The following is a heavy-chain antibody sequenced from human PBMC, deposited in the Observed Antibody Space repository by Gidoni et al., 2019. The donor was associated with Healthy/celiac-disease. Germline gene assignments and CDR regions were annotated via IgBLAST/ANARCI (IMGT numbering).Heavy chain of an antibody. J-gene: IGHJ4*02. CDR2: ISYDGSNK. CDR3: AREADYDSSGYFDY. D-gene: IGHD3-22*01. V-gene: IGHV3-30-3*01. Sequence: QVQLVESGGGVVQPGRSLRLSCSAPGFPFSSYALHWVRQAPGKGLEWVAVISYDGSNKYYADSVKGRFTISRDNSKNTLYLQMNSLRAEDTAVYYCAREADYDSSGYFDYWGQGTLVTVSS. CDR1: GFPFSSYA.